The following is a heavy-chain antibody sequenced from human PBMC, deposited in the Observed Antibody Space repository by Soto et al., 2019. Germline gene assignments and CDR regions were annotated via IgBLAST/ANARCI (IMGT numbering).Heavy chain of an antibody. CDR3: AKDNYVVVVAATLIFDY. J-gene: IGHJ4*02. Sequence: PGGSLRLSCAASGFTFNSYAMTWVRQAPGKGLEWVSAISGSGGSTYYADSVKGRFTISRDNSKNTLYLQMNSLRAEDTAVYYCAKDNYVVVVAATLIFDYWGQGTLVTVSS. V-gene: IGHV3-23*01. CDR1: GFTFNSYA. D-gene: IGHD2-15*01. CDR2: ISGSGGST.